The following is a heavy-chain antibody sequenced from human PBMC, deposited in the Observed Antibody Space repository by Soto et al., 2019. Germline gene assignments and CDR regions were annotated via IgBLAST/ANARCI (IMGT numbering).Heavy chain of an antibody. CDR1: RFTVSSNY. Sequence: GGSLRLSCAASRFTVSSNYMSWVRQAPGKGLEWVSVIYSGGSTYYADSVKGRFTISRHNSKNTLYLQMNSLRAEDTAVYYCAREGGGSGSYFAPFDIWGQGTMVTVSS. CDR2: IYSGGST. V-gene: IGHV3-53*04. J-gene: IGHJ3*02. CDR3: AREGGGSGSYFAPFDI. D-gene: IGHD3-10*01.